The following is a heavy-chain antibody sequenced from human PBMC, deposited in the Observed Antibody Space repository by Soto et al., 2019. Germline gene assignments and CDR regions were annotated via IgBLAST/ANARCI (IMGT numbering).Heavy chain of an antibody. CDR2: TYYSETT. D-gene: IGHD2-15*01. CDR1: DSSTSGNDYY. J-gene: IGHJ3*02. V-gene: IGHV4-30-4*01. CDR3: ARQYCSGGSCHSAFDI. Sequence: PSETLSLTCTVSDSSTSGNDYYLSWIRQPPGKGLEWIGYTYYSETTYYNPSLRSRLTISIDTSKNQFSLKLSSVSAADTAVYYCARQYCSGGSCHSAFDIWGQGTMVTVSS.